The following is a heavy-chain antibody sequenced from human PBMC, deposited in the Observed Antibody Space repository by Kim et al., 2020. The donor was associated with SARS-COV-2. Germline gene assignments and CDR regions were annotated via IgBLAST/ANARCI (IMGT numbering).Heavy chain of an antibody. CDR3: ARRYFRGAPNAVDY. CDR2: IYHSGST. J-gene: IGHJ4*02. CDR1: GGSISSSNW. D-gene: IGHD3-10*01. V-gene: IGHV4-4*02. Sequence: SETLSLTCAVSGGSISSSNWWSWVRQPPGKGLEWIGEIYHSGSTNYNPSLKSRVTISVDKSKNQFSLKLSSVTAADTAVYYCARRYFRGAPNAVDYWGQGTLVTVSS.